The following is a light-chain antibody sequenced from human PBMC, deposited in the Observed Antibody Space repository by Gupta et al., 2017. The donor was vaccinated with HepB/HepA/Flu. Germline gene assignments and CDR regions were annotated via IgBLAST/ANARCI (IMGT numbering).Light chain of an antibody. CDR3: QHRTNWPPYT. Sequence: EVLLTQSPATLSLSPGERATLSCNSSLDINKDLAWYQQKGGQAPRLLIYGASRRVTGIPDRFSGSGSGTHFALTVSSLDPEDFAVYFCQHRTNWPPYTFGQGT. V-gene: IGKV3-11*01. J-gene: IGKJ2*01. CDR1: LDINKD. CDR2: GAS.